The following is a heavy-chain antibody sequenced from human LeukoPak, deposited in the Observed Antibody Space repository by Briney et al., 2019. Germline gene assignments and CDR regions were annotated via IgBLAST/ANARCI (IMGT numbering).Heavy chain of an antibody. D-gene: IGHD3-9*01. V-gene: IGHV4-59*01. J-gene: IGHJ1*01. CDR1: GGSINSAS. CDR2: TSYTGST. Sequence: SETLSLTCTVSGGSINSASWTWIRQPPGKGLEWMGFTSYTGSTSYNPSLGSRVTMAVDTSSNQSSLDLSSVTAADTAVYYCATYDMMTGYSDSWGQGTLVTVSS. CDR3: ATYDMMTGYSDS.